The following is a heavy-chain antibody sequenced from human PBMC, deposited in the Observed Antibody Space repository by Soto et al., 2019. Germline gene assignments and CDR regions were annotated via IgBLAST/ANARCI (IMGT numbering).Heavy chain of an antibody. CDR1: GFTFSSYS. CDR2: ISSSSSYK. D-gene: IGHD6-19*01. J-gene: IGHJ5*02. V-gene: IGHV3-21*01. CDR3: ARGNSAWYSAGGFWFDP. Sequence: GGSLRLSCAASGFTFSSYSMNWVRQAPGKGLEWVSSISSSSSYKYYADSVKGRFTISRDNAKNSLYLQMNSLRAEDTAVYHCARGNSAWYSAGGFWFDPWGQGTLVTVSS.